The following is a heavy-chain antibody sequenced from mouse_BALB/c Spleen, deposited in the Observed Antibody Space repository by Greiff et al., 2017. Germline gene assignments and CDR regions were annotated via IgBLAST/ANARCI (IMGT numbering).Heavy chain of an antibody. CDR1: GYAFTNYL. D-gene: IGHD2-10*02. V-gene: IGHV1-54*01. CDR3: AREYGNYEDYAMDY. Sequence: QVQLKESGAELVRPGTSVKVSCKASGYAFTNYLIEWVKQRPGQGLEWIGVINPGSGGTNYNEKFKGKATLTADKSSSTAYMQLSSLTSDDSAVYFCAREYGNYEDYAMDYWGQGTSVTVSS. J-gene: IGHJ4*01. CDR2: INPGSGGT.